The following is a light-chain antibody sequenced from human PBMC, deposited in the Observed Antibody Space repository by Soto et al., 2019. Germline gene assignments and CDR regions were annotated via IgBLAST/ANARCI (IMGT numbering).Light chain of an antibody. J-gene: IGLJ2*01. CDR2: RNN. CDR1: SSNIGSNY. Sequence: VLTQPPSASGTPGQRVTISCSGSSSNIGSNYVYWYQQIPGTAPKLLIYRNNQRPSGVPDRSSGSKSGTSASLAISGLRSEDEADYYCAAWDDSLSGVVFGGGTKVTVL. CDR3: AAWDDSLSGVV. V-gene: IGLV1-47*01.